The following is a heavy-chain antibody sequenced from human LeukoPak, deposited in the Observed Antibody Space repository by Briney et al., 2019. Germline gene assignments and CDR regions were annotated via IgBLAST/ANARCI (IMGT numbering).Heavy chain of an antibody. D-gene: IGHD6-6*01. CDR3: ARVLGYSTSSLDY. V-gene: IGHV1-2*02. CDR1: GYTFTAYT. J-gene: IGHJ4*02. Sequence: ASVKISCKASGYTFTAYTLHWVRLAPGQRLEWMGWINPNGGGTKYAQKFQGRVTMTRDTSISTAYMELSRLRSDDTAVYYCARVLGYSTSSLDYWGQGTLVTVSS. CDR2: INPNGGGT.